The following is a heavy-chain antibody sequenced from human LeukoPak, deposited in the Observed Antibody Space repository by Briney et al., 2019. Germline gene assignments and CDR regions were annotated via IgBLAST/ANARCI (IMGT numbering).Heavy chain of an antibody. CDR3: ARQAVYSSSSSAEYFQH. D-gene: IGHD6-13*01. V-gene: IGHV5-51*01. J-gene: IGHJ1*01. Sequence: GESLKISCKGSGYSFTSYWIGWVRQMPGKGLEWMGIIYPGDSDTRYSPSFQGQVTISADKSISTAYLQWSSLKASHTAMYYCARQAVYSSSSSAEYFQHWGQGTLVTVSS. CDR1: GYSFTSYW. CDR2: IYPGDSDT.